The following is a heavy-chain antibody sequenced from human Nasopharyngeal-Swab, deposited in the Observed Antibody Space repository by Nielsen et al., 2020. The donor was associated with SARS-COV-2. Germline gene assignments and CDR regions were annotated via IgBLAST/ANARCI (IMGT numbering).Heavy chain of an antibody. CDR1: GFTFSSYS. CDR3: AKTPGNYHYYMDV. V-gene: IGHV3-21*01. CDR2: ISSSSSFI. J-gene: IGHJ6*03. Sequence: GESLKISCAASGFTFSSYSMNWVRQAPGKGLEWVSSISSSSSFIYYADSAKGRFTISRDNAKNSLYLQMNSLRGEDTAVYYCAKTPGNYHYYMDVWGKGTTVTVSS.